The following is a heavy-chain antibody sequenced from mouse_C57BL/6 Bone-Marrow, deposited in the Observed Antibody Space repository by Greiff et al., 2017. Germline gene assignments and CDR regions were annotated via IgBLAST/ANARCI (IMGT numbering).Heavy chain of an antibody. D-gene: IGHD2-3*01. J-gene: IGHJ3*01. CDR2: IHPTSGST. CDR1: GYTFTSYW. V-gene: IGHV1-64*01. Sequence: QVQLKQPGAELVKPGASVKLSCKASGYTFTSYWMHWVKQRPGQGLEWIGMIHPTSGSTNYNEKFKSKATLTVDKSSSTAYMQLSSLTSEDSAVYYCAREGWLLLSAYWGQGTLVTVSA. CDR3: AREGWLLLSAY.